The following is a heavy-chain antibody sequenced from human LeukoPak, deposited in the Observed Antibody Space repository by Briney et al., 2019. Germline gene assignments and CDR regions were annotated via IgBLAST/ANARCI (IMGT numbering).Heavy chain of an antibody. CDR1: GMTFSKHW. CDR2: IKTDGRTT. Sequence: PGGSLRLSCAASGMTFSKHWMHWVRQAPGKGLVWVSLIKTDGRTTIYADSVEGRFTISRDNGKSTLYLQMNSLRAEDTAIYYGTTGPSYGYEWWGQGTVVTVSS. J-gene: IGHJ4*02. D-gene: IGHD3-16*01. V-gene: IGHV3-74*01. CDR3: TTGPSYGYEW.